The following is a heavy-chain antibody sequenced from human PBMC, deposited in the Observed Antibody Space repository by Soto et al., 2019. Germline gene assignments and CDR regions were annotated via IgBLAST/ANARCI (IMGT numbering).Heavy chain of an antibody. J-gene: IGHJ4*02. CDR3: ARGRLDGGYSYGLIDY. D-gene: IGHD5-18*01. V-gene: IGHV1-8*01. Sequence: QVQLVQSGAEVKKPGASVKVSCKASGYTFTSYDINWVRQATGQGLEWMGWMNPNSGNTGYAQKFQGRVTMTRKTSISTAYMELSSLRSEDTAVYYCARGRLDGGYSYGLIDYWGQGTLVTVSS. CDR2: MNPNSGNT. CDR1: GYTFTSYD.